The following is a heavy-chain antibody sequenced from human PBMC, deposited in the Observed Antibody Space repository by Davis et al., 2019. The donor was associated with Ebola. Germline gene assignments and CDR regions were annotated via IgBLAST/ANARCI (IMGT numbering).Heavy chain of an antibody. CDR3: ARESRGRYYYYGMDV. Sequence: MPSETLSLTCTVSGGSISSSSYYWGWIRQPPGKGLEWIGEISQSGSTNYNPSLKSRVTISVDTSKNQFSLKLSSVTAADTAVYYCARESRGRYYYYGMDVWGQGTTVTVSS. D-gene: IGHD2-2*01. V-gene: IGHV4-39*07. J-gene: IGHJ6*02. CDR2: ISQSGST. CDR1: GGSISSSSYY.